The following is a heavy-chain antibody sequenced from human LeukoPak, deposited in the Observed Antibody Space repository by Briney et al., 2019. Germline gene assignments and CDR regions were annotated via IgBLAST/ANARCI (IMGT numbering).Heavy chain of an antibody. V-gene: IGHV3-23*01. CDR2: ISASGSST. CDR3: AKDPRFDY. CDR1: GFTFSSYA. J-gene: IGHJ4*02. Sequence: PGGSLRLSCAASGFTFSSYAMSWVRQAPGKGLEWVSAISASGSSTHYADSVRGRFTISRDNSKNTLYLQMNSLRAEDTAVYYCAKDPRFDYWGQGTLVTVSS.